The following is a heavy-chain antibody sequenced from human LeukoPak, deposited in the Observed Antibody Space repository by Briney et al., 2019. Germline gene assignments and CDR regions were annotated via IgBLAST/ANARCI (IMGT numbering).Heavy chain of an antibody. CDR3: ACLTTGWFDP. J-gene: IGHJ5*02. V-gene: IGHV4-31*03. D-gene: IGHD3-22*01. CDR2: IYYSGST. Sequence: PSETLSLTCTVSGGSISSGGYYWSWIRQHPGKGLEWIGYIYYSGSTYYNPSLKSRVTISVDTSKNQFSLKLSSVTAADTAVYYCACLTTGWFDPWGQGTLVTVSS. CDR1: GGSISSGGYY.